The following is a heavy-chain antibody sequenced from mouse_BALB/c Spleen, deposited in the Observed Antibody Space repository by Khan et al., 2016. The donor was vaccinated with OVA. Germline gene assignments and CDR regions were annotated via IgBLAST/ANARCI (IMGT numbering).Heavy chain of an antibody. D-gene: IGHD6-1*01. CDR1: GFTFSSNT. CDR2: ITNGGGNT. V-gene: IGHV5-12-2*01. Sequence: DVQLVESGGGLVQPGGSLKLSCAASGFTFSSNTMSWVRQPPEKRLEWVAYITNGGGNTYYPDTVKGRFTISRDNAKNTLYLQMISLKSEDTAMYYCARNPTLNTTALDYWGQGTSVTVSS. CDR3: ARNPTLNTTALDY. J-gene: IGHJ4*01.